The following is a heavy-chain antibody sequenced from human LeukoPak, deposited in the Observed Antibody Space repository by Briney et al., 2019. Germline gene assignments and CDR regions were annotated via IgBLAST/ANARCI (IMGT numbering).Heavy chain of an antibody. CDR2: ISYDGSNQ. D-gene: IGHD1-26*01. V-gene: IGHV3-30-3*01. Sequence: GGSLRLSCAASGFTFSRYAMHWVRQAPGKGLEWVTVISYDGSNQYYADSVKGRFTISRGNSKNTLYLQMNSLRAEDTAVYYCARSGSGSYTGRLDYWGQGTLVTVSS. CDR1: GFTFSRYA. CDR3: ARSGSGSYTGRLDY. J-gene: IGHJ4*02.